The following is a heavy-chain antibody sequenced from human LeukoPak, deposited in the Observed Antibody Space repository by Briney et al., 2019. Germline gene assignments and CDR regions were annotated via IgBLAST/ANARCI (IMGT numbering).Heavy chain of an antibody. CDR1: GYTFTSYD. V-gene: IGHV1-8*01. D-gene: IGHD3-9*01. J-gene: IGHJ4*02. CDR2: MNPNSGNT. CDR3: AKDDYDILTGYYGGGYYFDY. Sequence: ASVKASCKASGYTFTSYDINWVRQATGQGLEWMGWMNPNSGNTGYAQKFQGRVTMTRNTSISTAYMELSSLRSEDTAVYYCAKDDYDILTGYYGGGYYFDYWGQGTLVTVSS.